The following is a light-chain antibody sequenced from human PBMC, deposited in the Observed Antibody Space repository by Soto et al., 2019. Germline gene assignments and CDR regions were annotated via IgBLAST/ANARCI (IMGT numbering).Light chain of an antibody. J-gene: IGLJ2*01. CDR3: SSFAGSNNYLR. V-gene: IGLV2-8*01. Sequence: QSVLTQPLSASGSPGQSVTISCTGTSSDVGAYNYVSWYQQHPGQAPKLLIYEVVKRPSGVPDRFSGSKSGNTASLTVSGLQAEDEADYYCSSFAGSNNYLRFGGGTKVTVL. CDR1: SSDVGAYNY. CDR2: EVV.